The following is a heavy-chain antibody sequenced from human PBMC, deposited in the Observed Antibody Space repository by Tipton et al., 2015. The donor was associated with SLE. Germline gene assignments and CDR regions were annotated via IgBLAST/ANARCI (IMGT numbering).Heavy chain of an antibody. Sequence: TLSLTCSVSGYSISSGFYWGWLRQSPGKGLEWIGSIYHSGSTQYNPSLKSRVTISVDTSGNQVSLRLRSVTAADTAVYYCARLRGLLFAFDIWGQGTMVTVSS. CDR1: GYSISSGFY. V-gene: IGHV4-38-2*01. J-gene: IGHJ3*02. CDR3: ARLRGLLFAFDI. CDR2: IYHSGST. D-gene: IGHD3-10*01.